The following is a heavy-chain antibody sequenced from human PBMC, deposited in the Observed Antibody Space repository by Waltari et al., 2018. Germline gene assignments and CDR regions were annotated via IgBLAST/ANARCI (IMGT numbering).Heavy chain of an antibody. V-gene: IGHV3-74*01. CDR3: ARVATKTYSSPVPGRPYYYGMDV. D-gene: IGHD3-22*01. CDR2: MSSDGSST. CDR1: GFTFRRYW. J-gene: IGHJ6*02. Sequence: EEQLVESGGGLAPPGESLRLSCAAPGFTFRRYWMDWVRQAPGKGLVWVARMSSDGSSTTYADSGKGRFTISRDNAKNTLYVQMNRLRAEDTAVYYCARVATKTYSSPVPGRPYYYGMDVWGQGTTVTVSS.